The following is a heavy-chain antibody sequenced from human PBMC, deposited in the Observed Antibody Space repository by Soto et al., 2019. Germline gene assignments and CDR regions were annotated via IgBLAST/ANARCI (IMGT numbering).Heavy chain of an antibody. J-gene: IGHJ4*02. V-gene: IGHV3-23*01. CDR1: GFTFSSYA. D-gene: IGHD6-13*01. CDR2: ISGSGGST. CDR3: AKAGYSSSWYRAPKYYFDY. Sequence: SLRLSCAASGFTFSSYAMGWVRQAPVKGLEWVSAISGSGGSTYYADSVKGRFTISRDNSKNTLYLQMNSLRAEDTAVYYCAKAGYSSSWYRAPKYYFDYWGQGTLVTVSS.